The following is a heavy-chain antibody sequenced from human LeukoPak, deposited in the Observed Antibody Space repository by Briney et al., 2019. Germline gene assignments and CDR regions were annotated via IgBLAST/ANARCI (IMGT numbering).Heavy chain of an antibody. Sequence: SETLSLTCAVYGGSFSGYYWSWIRQPPGKGLEWIGEINHSGSTNYNPSLKSRVTISEDTSKNQFSLKLSSVTAADTAVYYCARQGPRYYGSGSYSPAYYFDYWGQGTLVTVSS. CDR2: INHSGST. J-gene: IGHJ4*02. V-gene: IGHV4-34*01. D-gene: IGHD3-10*01. CDR3: ARQGPRYYGSGSYSPAYYFDY. CDR1: GGSFSGYY.